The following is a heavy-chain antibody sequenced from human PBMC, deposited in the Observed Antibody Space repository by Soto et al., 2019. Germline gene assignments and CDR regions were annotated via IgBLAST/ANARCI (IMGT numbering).Heavy chain of an antibody. CDR2: ITSSSDTI. J-gene: IGHJ6*02. CDR3: ARVVVVIPPGYYYAMDV. D-gene: IGHD3-22*01. V-gene: IGHV3-48*02. CDR1: GFTFRSFH. Sequence: GGSLRLSCAASGFTFRSFHMNWVRQAPGRGLEWVAYITSSSDTIYYSDSVKGRFTISRDNGKNSLFLQMNSLRDEDTAVYYCARVVVVIPPGYYYAMDVWGQGTTVTVSS.